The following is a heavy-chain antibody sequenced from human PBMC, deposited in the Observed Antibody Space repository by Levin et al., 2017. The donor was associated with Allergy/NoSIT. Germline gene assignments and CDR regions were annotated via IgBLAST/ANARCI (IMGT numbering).Heavy chain of an antibody. V-gene: IGHV3-30-3*01. J-gene: IGHJ4*02. Sequence: LSLTCAASGFTFSNPAMHWVRQAPGKGLEWVALISYDGSTELYADSVRGRFTISRVNSKNTVSLQMNSLRTEDTGVYYCARDAWARTQHGSGSDRDDYFDYWGQGTLVTVSS. CDR3: ARDAWARTQHGSGSDRDDYFDY. CDR1: GFTFSNPA. D-gene: IGHD3-10*01. CDR2: ISYDGSTE.